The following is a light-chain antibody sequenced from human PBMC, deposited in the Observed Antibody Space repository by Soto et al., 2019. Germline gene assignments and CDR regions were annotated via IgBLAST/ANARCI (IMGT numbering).Light chain of an antibody. V-gene: IGLV1-40*01. CDR2: GNS. Sequence: QSVLTQPPSVSGAPGQRVTISCTGSSSNIGAGYDVHWYQQLPGTAPKLLIYGNSNRPSGVPDRFSGSKSGTSASLAITGLQAEDEADYYCQSYDSSLSGSNVFGGGTKVTV. J-gene: IGLJ2*01. CDR3: QSYDSSLSGSNV. CDR1: SSNIGAGYD.